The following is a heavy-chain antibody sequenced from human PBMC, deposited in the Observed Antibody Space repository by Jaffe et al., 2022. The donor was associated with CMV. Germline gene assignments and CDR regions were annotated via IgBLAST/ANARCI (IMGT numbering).Heavy chain of an antibody. V-gene: IGHV3-23*01. CDR2: ISDSGSNT. CDR1: GFTLSSYA. D-gene: IGHD6-19*01. J-gene: IGHJ4*02. CDR3: AKVVAVPGKPDY. Sequence: EVQLLESGGGLVQPGGSLRLSCAASGFTLSSYAMSWVRQAPGKGLEWVSTISDSGSNTYYVDSVKGRFTMSRDNSKNTLYLQMDSLRAEDTAVYYCAKVVAVPGKPDYWGQGTLVTVSS.